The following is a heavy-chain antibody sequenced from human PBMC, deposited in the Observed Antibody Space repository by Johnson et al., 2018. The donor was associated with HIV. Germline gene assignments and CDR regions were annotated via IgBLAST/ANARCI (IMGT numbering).Heavy chain of an antibody. CDR1: GFTVSANY. CDR3: AKDLFTEREDDVFDV. J-gene: IGHJ3*01. Sequence: VQLVESGGGLVKPGGSLRLSCTASGFTVSANYMSWVRQAPGKGLEWVSVIYSGGSTYYADSVKGRFIISRDNSKNTLNLQMNSLRAEDTAVYYCAKDLFTEREDDVFDVWGQGTMVTVSS. CDR2: IYSGGST. V-gene: IGHV3-66*01. D-gene: IGHD1-26*01.